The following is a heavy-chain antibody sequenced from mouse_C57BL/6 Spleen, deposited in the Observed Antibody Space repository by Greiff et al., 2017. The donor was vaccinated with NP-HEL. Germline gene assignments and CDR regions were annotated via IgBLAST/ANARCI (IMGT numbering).Heavy chain of an antibody. CDR3: ARSVITTVVATPY. CDR1: GYTFTDYY. J-gene: IGHJ3*01. Sequence: VQLQQSGPELVKPGASVKISCKASGYTFTDYYINWVKQRPGQGLEWIGWIFPGSGSTYYNEKFKGKATLTVDKSSSTAYMLLSSLTSEDSAVYFCARSVITTVVATPYWGQGTLVTVSA. D-gene: IGHD1-1*01. CDR2: IFPGSGST. V-gene: IGHV1-75*01.